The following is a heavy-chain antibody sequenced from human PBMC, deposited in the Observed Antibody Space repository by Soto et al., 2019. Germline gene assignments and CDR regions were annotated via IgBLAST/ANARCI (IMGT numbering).Heavy chain of an antibody. CDR1: RYSINNNNW. J-gene: IGHJ4*02. CDR2: LHHGGST. Sequence: SETLSLTCDVSRYSINNNNWWSWVRQPPGGGLEWIGELHHGGSTNYNPSLESRVTFSVGISKNRFFLKLSSVTAADTAVYYCTKNSAYALDYWGQGTLVTVSS. V-gene: IGHV4-4*02. CDR3: TKNSAYALDY. D-gene: IGHD5-12*01.